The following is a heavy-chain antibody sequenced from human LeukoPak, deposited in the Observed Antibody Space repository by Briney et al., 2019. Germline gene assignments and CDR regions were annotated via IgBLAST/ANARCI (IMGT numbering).Heavy chain of an antibody. CDR2: ISYEDGSNK. J-gene: IGHJ4*02. CDR1: GXTFRSFV. Sequence: GGSLRLSCAASGXTFRSFVMHWVRQAPGKGLEWVAAISYEDGSNKYYADSVKGRFTISRDNSKYTVYLEMNSLRVEDTAMYYSSKERPEEYYASGSYFDYWGQGTLVTVSS. D-gene: IGHD3-10*01. V-gene: IGHV3-30*04. CDR3: SKERPEEYYASGSYFDY.